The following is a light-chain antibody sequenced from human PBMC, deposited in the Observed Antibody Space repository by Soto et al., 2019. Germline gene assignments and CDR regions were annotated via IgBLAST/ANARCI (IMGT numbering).Light chain of an antibody. V-gene: IGKV3-15*01. CDR1: QSVSRK. J-gene: IGKJ4*01. CDR2: GAS. Sequence: EIVMTQSPATLSVSPGERATLSCGASQSVSRKLAWYQQKPGQAPRLLIYGASTRATGIPARFSGSGSGTEFTLTISSLQSEDFAVYYCQQYYSTPLTFGGGTKVDIK. CDR3: QQYYSTPLT.